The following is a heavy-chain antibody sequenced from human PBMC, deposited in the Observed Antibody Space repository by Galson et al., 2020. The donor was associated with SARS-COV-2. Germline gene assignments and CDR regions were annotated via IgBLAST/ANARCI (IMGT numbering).Heavy chain of an antibody. J-gene: IGHJ6*02. CDR3: ARHMHITTAGISKTYFYYGMDV. CDR1: AGSLSRYY. CDR2: IYYSGST. Sequence: ETSETLSLTCTVSAGSLSRYYWSWIRPPPGKGLEWIGCIYYSGSTNYNPSLKSRVPISVDTSKSQFSLKLSSVTAADPAVYYCARHMHITTAGISKTYFYYGMDVWGQGTTVTVSS. D-gene: IGHD6-13*01. V-gene: IGHV4-59*08.